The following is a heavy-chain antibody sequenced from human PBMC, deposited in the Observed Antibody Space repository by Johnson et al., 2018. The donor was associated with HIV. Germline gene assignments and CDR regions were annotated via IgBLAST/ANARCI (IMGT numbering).Heavy chain of an antibody. CDR3: ARDSPFDAFDI. Sequence: VQLVESGGGVVQPGRSLRLSCAASGFTFSSYGMHWVRQAPGKGLEWVAVISFDGRDKDYADSVKGRFTISRDNSKNTLNLQMNSLRAGDAAVYYCARDSPFDAFDIWGQGTMVTGSS. V-gene: IGHV3-30*03. CDR1: GFTFSSYG. J-gene: IGHJ3*02. CDR2: ISFDGRDK.